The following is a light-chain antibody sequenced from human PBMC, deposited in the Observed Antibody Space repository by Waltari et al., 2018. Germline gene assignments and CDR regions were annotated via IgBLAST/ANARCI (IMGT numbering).Light chain of an antibody. CDR3: QVWDDVTDSGV. J-gene: IGLJ3*02. CDR2: YDS. CDR1: NIGSKS. Sequence: YVLPQPPSVSVDPGKTARLTCGGDNIGSKSVNWYQQKPGQAPVLVMFYDSDRPSEIPERFSGSNSGNTATLTISWVEAGDEADDHCQVWDDVTDSGVFGGGTKLTVL. V-gene: IGLV3-21*04.